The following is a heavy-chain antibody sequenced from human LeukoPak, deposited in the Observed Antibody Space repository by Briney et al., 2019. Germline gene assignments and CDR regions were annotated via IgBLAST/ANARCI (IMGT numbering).Heavy chain of an antibody. CDR1: GGTFISYA. CDR3: ARDERYYYDSSGPGAVDY. CDR2: ISAYNGNT. V-gene: IGHV1-18*01. D-gene: IGHD3-22*01. J-gene: IGHJ4*02. Sequence: ASVKVSCKASGGTFISYAISWVRQAPGQGLEWMGWISAYNGNTNYAQKLQGRVTMTTDTSTSTAYMELRSLRSDDTAVYYCARDERYYYDSSGPGAVDYWGQGTLVTVSS.